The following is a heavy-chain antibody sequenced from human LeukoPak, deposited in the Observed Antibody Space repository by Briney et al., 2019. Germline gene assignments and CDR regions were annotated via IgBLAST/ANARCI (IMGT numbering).Heavy chain of an antibody. CDR1: GCTFSSYA. V-gene: IGHV1-69*13. CDR3: ARGKDPLPSDAFDI. D-gene: IGHD2-15*01. Sequence: SVKVTCKSSGCTFSSYAISWVRQAPGQGLEWVGGIIPIFGTANYAQKFQGRVTITADESTSTAYMELSSLRSEDTAVYYCARGKDPLPSDAFDIWGQGKMVTVSS. J-gene: IGHJ3*02. CDR2: IIPIFGTA.